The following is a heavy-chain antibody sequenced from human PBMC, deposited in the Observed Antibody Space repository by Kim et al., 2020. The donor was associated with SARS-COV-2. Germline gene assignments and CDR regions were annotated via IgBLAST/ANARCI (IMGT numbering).Heavy chain of an antibody. CDR2: IYTSGST. V-gene: IGHV4-4*07. CDR3: ARDWEYSYGLDYYYYYMDV. J-gene: IGHJ6*03. CDR1: GGSISSYY. D-gene: IGHD5-18*01. Sequence: SETLSLTCTVSGGSISSYYWSWIRQPAGKGLEWIGRIYTSGSTNYNPSLKSRVTMSVDTSKNQFSLKLSSVTAADTAVYYCARDWEYSYGLDYYYYYMDVWGKGTTVTVSS.